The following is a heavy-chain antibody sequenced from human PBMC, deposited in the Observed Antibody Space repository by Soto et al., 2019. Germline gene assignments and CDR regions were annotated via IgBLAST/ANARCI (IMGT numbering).Heavy chain of an antibody. V-gene: IGHV3-33*01. CDR3: ASLPMQGYSGYDSDYGMDV. Sequence: PGGPLRISCAASGFTFSSYGRHCVRQAPGKGLEWVAVIWYDGSNKYYADSVKGRFTISRDNSKNTLYPQMNSLRAEDTAVYYCASLPMQGYSGYDSDYGMDVWGQGTTVTVSS. J-gene: IGHJ6*02. D-gene: IGHD5-12*01. CDR2: IWYDGSNK. CDR1: GFTFSSYG.